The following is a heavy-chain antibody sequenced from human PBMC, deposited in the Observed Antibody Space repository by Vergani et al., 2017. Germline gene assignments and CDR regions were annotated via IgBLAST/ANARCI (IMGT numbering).Heavy chain of an antibody. CDR2: ISYDGSNK. CDR3: ARDYDFWSGYYRGHFDY. D-gene: IGHD3-3*01. V-gene: IGHV3-30*03. J-gene: IGHJ4*02. Sequence: QVQLVESGGGVVQPGRSLRLSCAASGFTFSSYGMHWVRQAPGKGLEWVAVISYDGSNKYYADSVKGRFTISRDNAKNSLYLQMNSLRAEDTAVYYCARDYDFWSGYYRGHFDYWGQGTLVTVSS. CDR1: GFTFSSYG.